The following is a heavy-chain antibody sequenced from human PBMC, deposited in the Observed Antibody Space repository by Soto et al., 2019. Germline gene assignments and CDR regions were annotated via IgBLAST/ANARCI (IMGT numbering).Heavy chain of an antibody. CDR1: GGSFTSNNW. J-gene: IGHJ4*02. CDR2: IYRSGST. Sequence: SETLSLTCAVSGGSFTSNNWWTCVRQPPGQGLEWIGEIYRSGSTNYNPSLKSRVTISLDKSENQFSLKVTSLTAADTAVYYCASRDPGTSVDYWGQGTLVTVSS. D-gene: IGHD1-7*01. V-gene: IGHV4-4*02. CDR3: ASRDPGTSVDY.